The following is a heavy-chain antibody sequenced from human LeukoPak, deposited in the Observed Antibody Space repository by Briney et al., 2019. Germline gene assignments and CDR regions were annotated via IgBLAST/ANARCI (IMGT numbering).Heavy chain of an antibody. CDR1: GGSISSYY. V-gene: IGHV4-59*12. Sequence: PSETLSLTCTVSGGSISSYYWSWIRQPPGKGLEWIGYIHYSGSTNYNPSLKSRVTISVDTSKNQFSLKLSSVTAADTAVYYCARLRDLYNIFDYWGPGTLVTVSS. CDR2: IHYSGST. D-gene: IGHD1-1*01. J-gene: IGHJ4*02. CDR3: ARLRDLYNIFDY.